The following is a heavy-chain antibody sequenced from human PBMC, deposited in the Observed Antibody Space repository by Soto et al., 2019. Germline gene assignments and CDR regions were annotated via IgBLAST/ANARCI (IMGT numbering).Heavy chain of an antibody. CDR3: AHKGPEDWPLDY. D-gene: IGHD3-9*01. Sequence: QITLKESGPTLVRPTQTLTLTCAFSGFSLSTSGVDVGWIRQPQGKALEWLAVIYWDDSKHYSPSLRSRLTITKDTSKNQVFLTMTNMDPMDTGTYYCAHKGPEDWPLDYWGQGTLVTVSS. V-gene: IGHV2-5*02. CDR2: IYWDDSK. J-gene: IGHJ4*02. CDR1: GFSLSTSGVD.